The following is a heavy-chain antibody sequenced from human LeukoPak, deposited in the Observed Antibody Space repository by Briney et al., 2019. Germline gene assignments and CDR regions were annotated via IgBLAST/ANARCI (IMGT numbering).Heavy chain of an antibody. CDR1: GDSISGYY. CDR2: IYYTGST. Sequence: TSETLSLTCTVSGDSISGYYWSWIRQPPGEGLEWIGCIYYTGSTSYGPSLKSRVTISLDTSKSQFSLKLASMTAADTAVYYCARGRVPAVWGQGTLVTVSS. J-gene: IGHJ4*02. V-gene: IGHV4-59*01. CDR3: ARGRVPAV.